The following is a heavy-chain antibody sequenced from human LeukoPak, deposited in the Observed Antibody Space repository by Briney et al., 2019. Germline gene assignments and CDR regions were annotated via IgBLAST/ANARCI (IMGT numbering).Heavy chain of an antibody. J-gene: IGHJ4*02. V-gene: IGHV1-2*02. D-gene: IGHD6-19*01. CDR2: INPNSGGT. Sequence: ASVKVSCKASGYTFTGYYMHWVRQAPGQGLEWMGWINPNSGGTNYAQKFQGRVTVTRDTSISTACMELSRLRSDDTAVYYCARPEAFYSSGWYAFDYWGQGTLVTVSS. CDR3: ARPEAFYSSGWYAFDY. CDR1: GYTFTGYY.